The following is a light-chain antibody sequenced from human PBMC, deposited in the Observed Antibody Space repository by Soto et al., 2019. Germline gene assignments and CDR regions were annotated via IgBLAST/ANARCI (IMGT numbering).Light chain of an antibody. CDR3: KSYAGSNTYV. Sequence: SVLTQPPSASGSPGQSVTISCTGTKIDIGVYDLVSWVQHHPGKAPRLIIYEVVQRPSGVPDRFSGSKSGNTASLTVSGLQAADEADYFCKSYAGSNTYVFGSGTKVTVL. CDR1: KIDIGVYDL. CDR2: EVV. V-gene: IGLV2-8*01. J-gene: IGLJ1*01.